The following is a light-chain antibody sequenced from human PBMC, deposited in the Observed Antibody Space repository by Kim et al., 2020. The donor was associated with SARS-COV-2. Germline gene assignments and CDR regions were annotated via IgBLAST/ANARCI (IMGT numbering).Light chain of an antibody. Sequence: DIQMTQSPSSLSASVGDRVTITCRASQGIDTWLAWYQQKPGKAPYLLIYAASSLQSGVPSRFSGSGSGTDFTLTISSLQPEDFGTYYCQQANRFPPTFGGGTKVEIK. CDR1: QGIDTW. V-gene: IGKV1-12*01. J-gene: IGKJ4*01. CDR2: AAS. CDR3: QQANRFPPT.